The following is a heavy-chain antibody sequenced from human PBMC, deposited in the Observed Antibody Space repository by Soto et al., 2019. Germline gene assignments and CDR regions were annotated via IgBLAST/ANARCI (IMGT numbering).Heavy chain of an antibody. D-gene: IGHD3-9*01. CDR3: ARVHYDILTGYYFNWFDP. CDR2: IYYSGST. V-gene: IGHV4-59*01. Sequence: PSETLSLTCTVADGSIRSYYWSCIRQPPGKGLEWIGYIYYSGSTNYNPSLKSRVTISVDTSKNQFSLKLSSVTAADTAVYYCARVHYDILTGYYFNWFDPWGQGTPVTVSS. CDR1: DGSIRSYY. J-gene: IGHJ5*02.